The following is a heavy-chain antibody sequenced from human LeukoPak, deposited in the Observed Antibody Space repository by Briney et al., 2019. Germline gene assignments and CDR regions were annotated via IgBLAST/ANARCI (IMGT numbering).Heavy chain of an antibody. Sequence: SETLSLTCIVSGGSVNNYYWSWIRQPPGKGLEWIGNVYHSGSTSYNPSLKSRVTISRDTSKDQFSLRLTSVTAADTAVYYCAREDSGTSGYVFDPWGQGTLVTVSS. J-gene: IGHJ5*02. CDR1: GGSVNNYY. CDR2: VYHSGST. CDR3: AREDSGTSGYVFDP. D-gene: IGHD3-22*01. V-gene: IGHV4-59*02.